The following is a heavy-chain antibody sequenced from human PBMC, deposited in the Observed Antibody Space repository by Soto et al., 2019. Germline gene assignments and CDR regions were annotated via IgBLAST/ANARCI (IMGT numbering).Heavy chain of an antibody. D-gene: IGHD3-3*01. CDR2: INHSGST. CDR1: GGSFSGYY. Sequence: SETLSLTCAVYGGSFSGYYWSWIRQPPGKGLKWIGEINHSGSTNYNPSLKSRVTISVDTSKNHFSLKLSSVTAADTAVYYCARQYDFWSGYYKYNWFDPWGQGTLVTVSS. CDR3: ARQYDFWSGYYKYNWFDP. J-gene: IGHJ5*02. V-gene: IGHV4-34*01.